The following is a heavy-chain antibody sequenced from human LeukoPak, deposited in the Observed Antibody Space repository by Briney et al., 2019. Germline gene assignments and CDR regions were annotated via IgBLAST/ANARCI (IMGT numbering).Heavy chain of an antibody. Sequence: PSETLSLTCTVSDGSIFSSNSYWGWIRQPPGKGLEWIGSIYYSGNTYYNASLKSRVTISVDTSKNQFSLKLSSVTAADTAVYYCARESGSYFLQWGQGTLVTVSS. CDR3: ARESGSYFLQ. D-gene: IGHD1-26*01. J-gene: IGHJ4*02. CDR2: IYYSGNT. V-gene: IGHV4-39*07. CDR1: DGSIFSSNSY.